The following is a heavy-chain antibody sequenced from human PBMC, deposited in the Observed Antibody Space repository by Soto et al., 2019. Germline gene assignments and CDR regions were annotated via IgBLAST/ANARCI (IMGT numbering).Heavy chain of an antibody. D-gene: IGHD6-6*01. J-gene: IGHJ6*02. CDR1: GFTFSSYA. V-gene: IGHV3-23*01. CDR3: AKDYDEYSSSSGGTGMDV. CDR2: ISGSGGST. Sequence: PGGSLRLSCAASGFTFSSYAMSWVRQAPGKGLEWVSAISGSGGSTYYADSVKGRFTISRDNSKNTLYLQMNSLRAEDTAVYYCAKDYDEYSSSSGGTGMDVWGPGTTVTVSS.